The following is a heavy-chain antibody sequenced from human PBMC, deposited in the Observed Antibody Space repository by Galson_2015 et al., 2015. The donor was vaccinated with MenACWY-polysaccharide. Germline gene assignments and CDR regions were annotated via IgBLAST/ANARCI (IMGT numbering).Heavy chain of an antibody. D-gene: IGHD2-2*01. J-gene: IGHJ4*02. CDR2: IGYDGNTK. CDR3: ARYCTGSSCGALDF. V-gene: IGHV3-30*03. CDR1: GFTLSSSSYG. Sequence: LRLSCAASGFTLSSSSYGMHWVRQAPGKGLEWVAVIGYDGNTKYYADSVRGRFTISRDNSMNTMYLQMNSLRTEDTAVYYCARYCTGSSCGALDFWGQGTLVTVSS.